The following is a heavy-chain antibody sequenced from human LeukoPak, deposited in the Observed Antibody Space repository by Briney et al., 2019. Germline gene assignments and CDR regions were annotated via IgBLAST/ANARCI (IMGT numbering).Heavy chain of an antibody. Sequence: GGSLRLSCTASGFTFDDYAMHWVRQAPGKGLEWVSGISWSSGSIGYVDSVKGRFTISRDNAKNSLYLQMSSLRAEDTALYYCAKDSSYSTATTSLDHWGQGTLVTVSS. CDR2: ISWSSGSI. J-gene: IGHJ4*02. V-gene: IGHV3-9*01. CDR3: AKDSSYSTATTSLDH. D-gene: IGHD1-1*01. CDR1: GFTFDDYA.